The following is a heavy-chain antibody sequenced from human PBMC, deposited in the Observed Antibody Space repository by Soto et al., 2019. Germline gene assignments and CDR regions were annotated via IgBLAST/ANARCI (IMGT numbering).Heavy chain of an antibody. J-gene: IGHJ6*02. CDR3: ARDELELDSDYYYGMDV. V-gene: IGHV6-1*01. CDR1: GDSVSSTSAA. CDR2: TYYRSKWYN. Sequence: SQTLSLSCAISGDSVSSTSAAWNWIRQSPSRGLEWLGRTYYRSKWYNDYAVSVKSRITINPDTSKNQFFLQLNSVTPEDTAVYYCARDELELDSDYYYGMDVWGQGTTVTVSS. D-gene: IGHD1-7*01.